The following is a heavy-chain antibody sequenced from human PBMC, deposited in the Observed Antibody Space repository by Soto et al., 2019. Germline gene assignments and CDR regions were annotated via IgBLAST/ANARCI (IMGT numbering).Heavy chain of an antibody. CDR2: ISYDGSNK. D-gene: IGHD6-13*01. Sequence: GGPLRLSCAASGFTFSSYAMHWVRQAPGKGLEWVAVISYDGSNKYYADSVKGRFTISRDNSKNTLYLQMNSLRAEDTAVYYCARDSIAAAPKPPGTYGMDVWGQGTTVTVSS. CDR3: ARDSIAAAPKPPGTYGMDV. J-gene: IGHJ6*02. V-gene: IGHV3-30-3*01. CDR1: GFTFSSYA.